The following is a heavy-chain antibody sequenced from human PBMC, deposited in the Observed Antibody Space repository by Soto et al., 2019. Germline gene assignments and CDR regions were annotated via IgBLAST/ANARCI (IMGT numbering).Heavy chain of an antibody. CDR2: MNPNSGNT. CDR3: ASPGLAVAGTGLSY. Sequence: QVQLVQSGAEVKKPGASVKVSCKASGYTFTSYDINWVRQATGQGLEWMGWMNPNSGNTGYAQKFQGRVTMTRNTSISTAYMELSSLRSEDTAGYYCASPGLAVAGTGLSYWGQGTLVTVSS. CDR1: GYTFTSYD. V-gene: IGHV1-8*01. J-gene: IGHJ4*02. D-gene: IGHD6-19*01.